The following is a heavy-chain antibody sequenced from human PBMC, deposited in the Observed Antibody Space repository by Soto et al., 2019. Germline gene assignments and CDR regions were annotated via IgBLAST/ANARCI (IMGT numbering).Heavy chain of an antibody. V-gene: IGHV5-51*01. J-gene: IGHJ6*02. CDR2: IYPGDSDT. Sequence: PGESLKISCKGSVYTFMNYWIGWVRQMPGKGLEWMGIIYPGDSDTKYNPSFQGQVTISADKSITTTYLQWSSLKASDTAIYYCAASIFYYGMDVWGQGTTVTVSS. CDR1: VYTFMNYW. CDR3: AASIFYYGMDV.